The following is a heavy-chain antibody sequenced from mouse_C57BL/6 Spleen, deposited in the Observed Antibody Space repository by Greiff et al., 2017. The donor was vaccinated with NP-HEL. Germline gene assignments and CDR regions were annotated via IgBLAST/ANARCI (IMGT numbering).Heavy chain of an antibody. Sequence: QVQLQQPGAELVRPGSSVKLSCKASGYTFTSYWMHWVKQRPIQGLEWIGNIDPSDSETHYNQKFKDKATLTVDKSSSTAYMQLSSLTSEDSAVYYCARSAPDYGSSHWYFDVWGTGTTVTVSS. CDR2: IDPSDSET. V-gene: IGHV1-52*01. CDR1: GYTFTSYW. D-gene: IGHD1-1*01. J-gene: IGHJ1*03. CDR3: ARSAPDYGSSHWYFDV.